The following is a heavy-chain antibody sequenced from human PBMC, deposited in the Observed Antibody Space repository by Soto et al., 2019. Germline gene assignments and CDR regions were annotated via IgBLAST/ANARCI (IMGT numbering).Heavy chain of an antibody. CDR3: ARKMVRGVIGGYFDS. CDR2: IYSGGST. Sequence: EVQLVESGGGLVQPGGSLRLSCATSGFTVSTNYMSWVRQAPGKGLEWVSVIYSGGSTYYADSVKGRFTISRDNAQNTLSLQMTRMRAEDTAVYYCARKMVRGVIGGYFDSWAQGTLVTVSS. J-gene: IGHJ4*02. CDR1: GFTVSTNY. D-gene: IGHD3-10*01. V-gene: IGHV3-66*01.